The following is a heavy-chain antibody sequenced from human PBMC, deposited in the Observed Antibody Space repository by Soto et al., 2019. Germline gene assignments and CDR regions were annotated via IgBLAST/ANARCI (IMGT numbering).Heavy chain of an antibody. CDR1: GFTFSSYA. CDR3: AKSHGVVPAAIYYYYMDV. Sequence: GGSLRLSCAASGFTFSSYAMSRVRQAPGKGLEWVSAISGSGGSTYYADSVKGRFTISRDNSKNTLYLQMNSLRAEDTAVYYCAKSHGVVPAAIYYYYMDVWGKGTTVTVSS. V-gene: IGHV3-23*01. CDR2: ISGSGGST. D-gene: IGHD2-2*01. J-gene: IGHJ6*03.